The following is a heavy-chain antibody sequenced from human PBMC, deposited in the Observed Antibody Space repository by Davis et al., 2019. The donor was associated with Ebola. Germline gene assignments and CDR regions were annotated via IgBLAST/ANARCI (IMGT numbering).Heavy chain of an antibody. Sequence: GSLSLTCTVSDGSISTSGYSWGWVRLPPGKRPDWIGSISYAGKTFNHPSPRSRVSMSVDTSKNQFSLSLSSVTAADTGLYFCARHGGYADFPPYYFDYWGRGTLVTVSS. CDR3: ARHGGYADFPPYYFDY. CDR2: ISYAGKT. CDR1: DGSISTSGYS. V-gene: IGHV4-39*01. D-gene: IGHD1-26*01. J-gene: IGHJ4*02.